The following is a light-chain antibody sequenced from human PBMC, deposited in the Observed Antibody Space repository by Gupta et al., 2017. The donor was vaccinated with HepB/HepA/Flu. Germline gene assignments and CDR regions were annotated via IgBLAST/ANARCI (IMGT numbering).Light chain of an antibody. Sequence: EIVLTQSPATLSLSPGERATLSCRASQSVSSYLAWYQQKPGQAPRLLIYDASNRATGIPARFSGSGAGTDVILTISSLEPEDFAVYYCQQRSNWPPLFTFGHGTKVDIK. CDR3: QQRSNWPPLFT. V-gene: IGKV3-11*01. J-gene: IGKJ3*01. CDR1: QSVSSY. CDR2: DAS.